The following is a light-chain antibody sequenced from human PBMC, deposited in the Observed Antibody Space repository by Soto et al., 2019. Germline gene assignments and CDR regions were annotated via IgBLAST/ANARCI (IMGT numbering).Light chain of an antibody. CDR1: QGISNY. CDR3: QKYNSAPTWT. V-gene: IGKV1-27*01. Sequence: DIPMTPSPSSLSASVGDRVTITCRASQGISNYLAWYQQKPGKVPKLLIYAASTLQSGVPSRFSGSGSGTDFTLTISSLQPEDVATYYCQKYNSAPTWTFGQGTKVEIK. CDR2: AAS. J-gene: IGKJ1*01.